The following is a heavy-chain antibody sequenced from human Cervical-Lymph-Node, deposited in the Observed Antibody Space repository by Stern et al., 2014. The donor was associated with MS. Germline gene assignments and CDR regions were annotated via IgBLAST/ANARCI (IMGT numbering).Heavy chain of an antibody. Sequence: VQLVESGAEVKKPGASVKVSCKASGYTFTRYEINSVRQATGHGLEWTGWMNPDSGNTGYAQNFQGRVTMTRNTSISTAYMELSRLRSEDTAVYYCARCRPGELFPDYWGQGTLVTVSS. V-gene: IGHV1-8*01. J-gene: IGHJ4*02. D-gene: IGHD3-10*01. CDR1: GYTFTRYE. CDR2: MNPDSGNT. CDR3: ARCRPGELFPDY.